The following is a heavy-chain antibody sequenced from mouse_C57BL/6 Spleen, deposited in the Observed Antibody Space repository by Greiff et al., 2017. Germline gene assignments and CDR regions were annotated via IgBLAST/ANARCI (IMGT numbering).Heavy chain of an antibody. CDR1: GYAFSSSW. CDR3: AIPTTFPHWYFDV. D-gene: IGHD1-1*01. CDR2: IYPGDGDT. V-gene: IGHV1-82*01. J-gene: IGHJ1*03. Sequence: QVQLKESGPELVKPGASVKISCKASGYAFSSSWMNWVKQRPGKGLEWIGRIYPGDGDTNYNGKFKGKATLTADKSSSTAYMQRSSLTSEDSAFCFCAIPTTFPHWYFDVWGTGTTVTVSS.